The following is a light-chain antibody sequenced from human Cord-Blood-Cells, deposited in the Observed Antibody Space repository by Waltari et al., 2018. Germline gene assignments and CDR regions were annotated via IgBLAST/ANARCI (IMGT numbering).Light chain of an antibody. V-gene: IGKV3-15*01. CDR3: QQYNNWPRT. Sequence: EIVMTQSPATLSVPPGERATLSCRASQSVSSNLAWYQQKPGQAPRLLIYGASTRATGIPARFSGSVSGTEFTLTISSLQSEDFAVYYCQQYNNWPRTFGQGTKVEIK. CDR2: GAS. CDR1: QSVSSN. J-gene: IGKJ1*01.